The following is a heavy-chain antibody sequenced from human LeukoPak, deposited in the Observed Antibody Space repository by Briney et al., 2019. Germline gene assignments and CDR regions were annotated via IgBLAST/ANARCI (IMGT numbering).Heavy chain of an antibody. CDR2: ISPNSGGT. CDR1: GYTFIDYY. CDR3: ARGDGTYSVDY. Sequence: ASVKVSCKASGYTFIDYYMHWVRQAPGQALEGIGWISPNSGGTTYEQTFQGRVTMTRDTSITTVYMELSGVSFDDPAVYYCARGDGTYSVDYWGQGTLVIVSS. V-gene: IGHV1-2*02. J-gene: IGHJ4*02. D-gene: IGHD1-26*01.